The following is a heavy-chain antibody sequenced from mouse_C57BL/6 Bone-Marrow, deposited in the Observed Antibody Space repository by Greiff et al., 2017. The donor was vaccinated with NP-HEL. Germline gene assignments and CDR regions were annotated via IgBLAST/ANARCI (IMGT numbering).Heavy chain of an antibody. Sequence: DVKLVASGGGLVKPGGSLKLSCAASGFTFSSYAMSWVRQTPEKRLEWVATISDGGSYTYYPDNVKGRFTISRDNAKNNLYLQMSHLKSEDTAMYYCARDRGVVSYFDVWGTGTTVTVSS. J-gene: IGHJ1*03. CDR3: ARDRGVVSYFDV. V-gene: IGHV5-4*01. D-gene: IGHD1-1*01. CDR2: ISDGGSYT. CDR1: GFTFSSYA.